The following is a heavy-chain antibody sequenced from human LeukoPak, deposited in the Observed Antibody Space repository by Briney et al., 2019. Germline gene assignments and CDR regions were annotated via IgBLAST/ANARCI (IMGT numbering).Heavy chain of an antibody. CDR1: GYTFTSYG. CDR3: ARDRVLLWFGEFPPGSY. D-gene: IGHD3-10*01. CDR2: ISAYNGNT. J-gene: IGHJ4*02. Sequence: APVKVSCKASGYTFTSYGISWVRQAPGQGLEWMGWISAYNGNTNYAQKLQGRVTMTTDTSTSTAYMELRSLRSDDTAVYYCARDRVLLWFGEFPPGSYWGQGTLVTVSS. V-gene: IGHV1-18*01.